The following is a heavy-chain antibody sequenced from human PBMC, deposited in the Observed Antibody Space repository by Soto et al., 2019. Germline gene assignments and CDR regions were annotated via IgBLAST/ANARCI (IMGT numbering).Heavy chain of an antibody. CDR1: GFTFRAYA. D-gene: IGHD1-1*01. CDR3: AKDKPGTAGFGI. CDR2: ISEGGGNT. Sequence: PGGSLRLSCAASGFTFRAYALSWVRQAPGKGLEWVSAISEGGGNTYYADSVKGRFTISRDNSKNTLYLQMNSLRAEDTAVYYCAKDKPGTAGFGIWGRGTLVTVSS. V-gene: IGHV3-23*01. J-gene: IGHJ3*02.